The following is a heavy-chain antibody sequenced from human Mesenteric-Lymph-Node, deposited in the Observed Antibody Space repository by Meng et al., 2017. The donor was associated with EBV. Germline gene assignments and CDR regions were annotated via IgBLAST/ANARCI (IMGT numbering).Heavy chain of an antibody. CDR2: IRSKGFSYAT. D-gene: IGHD1-26*01. CDR3: TRVGPTYYFDY. CDR1: GFIFSGSA. J-gene: IGHJ4*02. Sequence: VERGGSGGGLGQPGGSLRLSCAASGFIFSGSAMDWVRQAPGKGLEWVGRIRSKGFSYATSYLASVRGRFTISRDDSKNTAYLQMNSLKNEDTAVYYCTRVGPTYYFDYWGQGALVTVSS. V-gene: IGHV3-73*02.